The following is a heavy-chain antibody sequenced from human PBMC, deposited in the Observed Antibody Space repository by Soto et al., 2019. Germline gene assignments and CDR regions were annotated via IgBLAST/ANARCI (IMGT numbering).Heavy chain of an antibody. J-gene: IGHJ3*02. V-gene: IGHV3-30-3*01. Sequence: PGGSLRLSCAASGVTFSSYAMHWVRQAPGKGLEWVAVISYDGSNKYYADSVKGRFTISRDNSKNTLYLQMNSLRAEDTAVYYCARENVMYAFDIWGQGTMVTVSS. D-gene: IGHD2-21*01. CDR2: ISYDGSNK. CDR3: ARENVMYAFDI. CDR1: GVTFSSYA.